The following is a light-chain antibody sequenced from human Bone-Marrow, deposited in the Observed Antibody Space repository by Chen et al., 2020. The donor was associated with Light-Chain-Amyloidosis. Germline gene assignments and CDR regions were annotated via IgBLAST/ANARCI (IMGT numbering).Light chain of an antibody. CDR1: SSNIGDNY. CDR3: AAWDDSLSGPV. J-gene: IGLJ3*02. CDR2: RND. Sequence: QSVMTQPPSLSGPPGPRVTTSCSGSSSNIGDNYVYWYQQVPGTAPKLLIYRNDQRPSGVPDRFSGARSGTSASLAISGLRSEDEADYYCAAWDDSLSGPVFGGGTKLTVL. V-gene: IGLV1-47*01.